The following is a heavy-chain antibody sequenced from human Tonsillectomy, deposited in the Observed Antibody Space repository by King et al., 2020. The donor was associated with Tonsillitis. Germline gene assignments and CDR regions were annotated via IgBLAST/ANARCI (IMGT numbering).Heavy chain of an antibody. J-gene: IGHJ2*01. D-gene: IGHD3-22*01. CDR1: GFTVSSNY. Sequence: EVQLVESGGGLIQPGGSLRLSCAASGFTVSSNYMSWVRQAPGKGLEWVSVIYSGGSTYYADSVKGRFTISRDNSKNTLYLQMKSLRVEDTAFYYCARDMFRDYYDSSGYHKWYFDLWGRGTLVTVSS. V-gene: IGHV3-53*01. CDR2: IYSGGST. CDR3: ARDMFRDYYDSSGYHKWYFDL.